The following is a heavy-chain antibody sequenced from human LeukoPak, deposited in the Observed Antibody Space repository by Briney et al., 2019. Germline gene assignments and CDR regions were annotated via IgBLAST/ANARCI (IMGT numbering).Heavy chain of an antibody. Sequence: SETLSLTCTVSDYSISSGYYWGWIRQPPGKGLEWIGSIYHSGSAYYNPSLKSRVTISVDTSKNQFSLKLSFVTAADTAVYYCAREPPMATIPFDYWGQGTLVTVSS. D-gene: IGHD5-24*01. J-gene: IGHJ4*02. CDR3: AREPPMATIPFDY. V-gene: IGHV4-38-2*02. CDR2: IYHSGSA. CDR1: DYSISSGYY.